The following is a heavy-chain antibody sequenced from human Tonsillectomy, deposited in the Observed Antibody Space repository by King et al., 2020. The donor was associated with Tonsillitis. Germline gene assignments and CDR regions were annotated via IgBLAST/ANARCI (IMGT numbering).Heavy chain of an antibody. CDR2: INPNDSTT. CDR1: GYTFTSYY. J-gene: IGHJ6*02. Sequence: QLVQSGAEVKKPGASVKVSCKASGYTFTSYYMHWVRQAPGQGLEWMGIINPNDSTTIYAQKFQGRVTMTRDTSTSTVYMELSSLRSEDTAVYYCARDGQQSSYYYYGMDVWGQGTTVTVSS. D-gene: IGHD6-13*01. CDR3: ARDGQQSSYYYYGMDV. V-gene: IGHV1-46*03.